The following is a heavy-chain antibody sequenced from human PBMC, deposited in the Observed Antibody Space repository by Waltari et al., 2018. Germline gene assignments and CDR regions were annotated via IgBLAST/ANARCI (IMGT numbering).Heavy chain of an antibody. CDR3: ARHNTVAATYYGMDV. V-gene: IGHV5-51*01. J-gene: IGHJ6*02. CDR1: GYSFTSYW. D-gene: IGHD2-15*01. Sequence: EVQLVQSGAEVKKPGESLKISCKGSGYSFTSYWIGWVRQMPGKGLEWMGIIYPGDSDTSYSPSFQGQVTISADKSISTAYLQWSSLKASDTAMYYCARHNTVAATYYGMDVWGQGTTVTVSS. CDR2: IYPGDSDT.